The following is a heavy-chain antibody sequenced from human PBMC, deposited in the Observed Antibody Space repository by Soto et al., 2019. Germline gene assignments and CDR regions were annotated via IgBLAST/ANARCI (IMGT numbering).Heavy chain of an antibody. CDR3: AREGDSSSFDY. CDR1: GDSISSHY. J-gene: IGHJ4*02. V-gene: IGHV4-59*11. CDR2: IYYSGST. D-gene: IGHD6-13*01. Sequence: SETLSLTCTVSGDSISSHYWSWIRQPPGKGLEWIGYIYYSGSTNYNPSLKSRVTISVDTSKNQFSLKLSSVTAADKAVYYCAREGDSSSFDYWGQGTLVTVSS.